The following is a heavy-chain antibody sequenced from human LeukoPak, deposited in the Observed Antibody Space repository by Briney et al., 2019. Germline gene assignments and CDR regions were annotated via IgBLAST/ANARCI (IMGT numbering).Heavy chain of an antibody. CDR3: ARGVVVVVAAPFDY. Sequence: SETLSLTCTVSGGSISSGDYYWSWIRQPPGKGLEWIGYIYYSGSTYYNPSLKSRVTISVDTSKNQFSLKLSSVTAADTAVYYCARGVVVVVAAPFDYWGQGTLVTVSS. D-gene: IGHD2-15*01. CDR2: IYYSGST. CDR1: GGSISSGDYY. V-gene: IGHV4-30-4*01. J-gene: IGHJ4*02.